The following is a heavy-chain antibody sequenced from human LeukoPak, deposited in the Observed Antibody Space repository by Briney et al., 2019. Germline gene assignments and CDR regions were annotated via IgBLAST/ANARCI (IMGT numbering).Heavy chain of an antibody. V-gene: IGHV3-23*01. J-gene: IGHJ6*02. CDR2: ISGSGGST. CDR3: AKAGEYYYGMDV. CDR1: GFTFSSYA. D-gene: IGHD3-16*01. Sequence: GGSLRLSCAASGFTFSSYAMSWVRQAPGKGLEWASAISGSGGSTYYADSVKGRFTISRDNSKNTLYLQMNSLRAEDTAVYYCAKAGEYYYGMDVWGQGTTVTVSS.